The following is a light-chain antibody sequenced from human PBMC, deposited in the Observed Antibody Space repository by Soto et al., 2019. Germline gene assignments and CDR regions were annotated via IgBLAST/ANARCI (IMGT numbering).Light chain of an antibody. CDR2: GAS. CDR3: QQYNNWPRT. V-gene: IGKV3D-15*01. J-gene: IGKJ1*01. Sequence: DIVMTQSPATLSVSPGERATLSCRASQSFSSNLAWYQQKPGQAPRLLIYGASTRATGIPARFSGSGSGTEFTLTINSLQSEDFAVYYRQQYNNWPRTFGQGTKVDIK. CDR1: QSFSSN.